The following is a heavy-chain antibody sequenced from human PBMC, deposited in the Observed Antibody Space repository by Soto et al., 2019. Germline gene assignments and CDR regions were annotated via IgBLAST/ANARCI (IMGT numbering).Heavy chain of an antibody. CDR2: VGGSGSDT. CDR3: AKRQSFDYWSGYLPFFDY. V-gene: IGHV3-23*01. J-gene: IGHJ4*02. Sequence: GGSLRLSCSASAINFRSYAMSWVRQAPGKGLEWVSAVGGSGSDTYYADFVKGRFTVSRDNSKNTLYLNMSSLRVEDTAIYYCAKRQSFDYWSGYLPFFDYWGQGX. CDR1: AINFRSYA. D-gene: IGHD3-3*01.